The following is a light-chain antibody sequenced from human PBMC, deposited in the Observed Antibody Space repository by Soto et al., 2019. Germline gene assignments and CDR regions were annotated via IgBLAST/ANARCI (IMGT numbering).Light chain of an antibody. V-gene: IGLV2-14*01. CDR1: SSDVGGYNY. Sequence: QSVPTQPASVSGTPGQSNTISSTGTSSDVGGYNYVSWYQQHPGKAPKLMIYAVTDRPSGVSSRFSGSKSGNTASLTISGLQAEDEADYYCSSYTSSSTLFGKGTKVTVL. CDR2: AVT. J-gene: IGLJ1*01. CDR3: SSYTSSSTL.